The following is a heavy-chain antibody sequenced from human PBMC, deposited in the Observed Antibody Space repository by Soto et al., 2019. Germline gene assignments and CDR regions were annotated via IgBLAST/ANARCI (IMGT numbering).Heavy chain of an antibody. CDR1: GFTFSDFY. J-gene: IGHJ4*02. V-gene: IGHV3-11*06. Sequence: PGGSLRLSCAGSGFTFSDFYISWVRQAPGKGLEWISYSSGTGSLTNYADSVKGRFTISRDNAKKSLYLQMNSLRDEDTAVYYCARITKVNWNNDYWGQGTLVTVSS. D-gene: IGHD1-20*01. CDR3: ARITKVNWNNDY. CDR2: SSGTGSLT.